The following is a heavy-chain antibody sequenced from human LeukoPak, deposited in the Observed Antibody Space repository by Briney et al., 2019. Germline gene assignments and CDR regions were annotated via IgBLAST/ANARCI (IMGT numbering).Heavy chain of an antibody. CDR1: EFTLSNYG. CDR3: ARDSETYYYDSRKGMNY. Sequence: PGGSLRLSCATSEFTLSNYGMHWVRQAPGKGLEWVALISYDGSNKYYADSVKGRFTISRDNSKNTLYLQMNSLRAEDTAVYYCARDSETYYYDSRKGMNYWGQGTLVTVSS. V-gene: IGHV3-30*06. J-gene: IGHJ4*02. D-gene: IGHD3-22*01. CDR2: ISYDGSNK.